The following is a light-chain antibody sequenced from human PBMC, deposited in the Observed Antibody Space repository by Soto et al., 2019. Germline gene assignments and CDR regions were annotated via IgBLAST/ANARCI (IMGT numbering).Light chain of an antibody. CDR3: QQAYSFPIT. CDR1: QDIAGY. V-gene: IGKV1D-12*01. CDR2: GAS. J-gene: IGKJ5*01. Sequence: GDIVTITCLASQDIAGYLAWYQHKPGRTPELLIHGASRLQSGVPARFSGSGSGTDFTLSINSLQPEDFATYYCQQAYSFPITFGQGTRLEIK.